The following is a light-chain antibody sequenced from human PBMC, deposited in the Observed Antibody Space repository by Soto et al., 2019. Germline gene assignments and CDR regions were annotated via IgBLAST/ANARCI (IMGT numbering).Light chain of an antibody. CDR2: DAS. CDR1: RSVNSA. J-gene: IGKJ5*01. CDR3: PHSAFLPNT. Sequence: SLSPAAVSLYERDRVTIPCRASRSVNSALAWYQQTPGQAPRHLIYDASPRATGVPPRGRGRGSGAEFTLTIIILQAEDFVRYRSPHSAFLPNTFCEG. V-gene: IGKV3-15*01.